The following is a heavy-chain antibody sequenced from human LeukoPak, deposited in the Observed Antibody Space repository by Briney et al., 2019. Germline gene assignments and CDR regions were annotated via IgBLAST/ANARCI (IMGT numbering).Heavy chain of an antibody. CDR2: IYHSGST. V-gene: IGHV4-4*02. CDR3: ARDESGRWSSGLGHYFDY. J-gene: IGHJ4*02. CDR1: SGSISSSNW. Sequence: SETLSLTCAVSSGSISSSNWWSWVRQPPGKGLQWIGEIYHSGSTNYNPSLKSRVTMSVDTSKNQFSLKLSSVTAADTAVYYCARDESGRWSSGLGHYFDYWGQGTLVTVSS. D-gene: IGHD6-19*01.